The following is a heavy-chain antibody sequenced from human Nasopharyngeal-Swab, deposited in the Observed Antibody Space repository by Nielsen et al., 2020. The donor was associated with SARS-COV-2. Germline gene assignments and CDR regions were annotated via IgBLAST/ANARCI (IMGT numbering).Heavy chain of an antibody. Sequence: SDTLSLTCTVSGVSISSQYWSWIRQPPGTGLEWIGYISHNSGTNYNPSLKSRVTMFMDTSKNQFSLKLRSVTAADTAVYYCAKEGATGWFDPWGQGTLVTVSS. CDR3: AKEGATGWFDP. V-gene: IGHV4-59*11. CDR2: ISHNSGT. CDR1: GVSISSQY. J-gene: IGHJ5*02.